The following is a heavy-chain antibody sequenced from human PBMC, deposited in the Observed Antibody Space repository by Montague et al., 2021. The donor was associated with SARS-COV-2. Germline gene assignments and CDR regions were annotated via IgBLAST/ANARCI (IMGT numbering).Heavy chain of an antibody. CDR2: VIHSGKT. D-gene: IGHD7-27*01. V-gene: IGHV4-34*01. Sequence: SETLSLTCAVYGASFSGYHWTWIRQSHGRGLERIGEVIHSGKTSYNPTLQRRLTMSVDTYKKQFSLRLSSVTAAATAVSFCAKGSHIYETRGLLTGWCDPWGQGTRVTVPS. CDR1: GASFSGYH. J-gene: IGHJ5*02. CDR3: AKGSHIYETRGLLTGWCDP.